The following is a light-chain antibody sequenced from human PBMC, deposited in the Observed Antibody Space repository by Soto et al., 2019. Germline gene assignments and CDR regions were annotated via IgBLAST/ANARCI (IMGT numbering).Light chain of an antibody. CDR3: QQYNNWPQT. J-gene: IGKJ4*01. V-gene: IGKV3-15*01. CDR1: QSVSSN. CDR2: GAS. Sequence: EIVMTQSPATLSVSPGERATLSCRASQSVSSNLAWYQQKPGQAPRLLIYGASTRATGIPARFSGSGSGTEFTHTISSLQSEDFAVYYCQQYNNWPQTFGGGTKVEIK.